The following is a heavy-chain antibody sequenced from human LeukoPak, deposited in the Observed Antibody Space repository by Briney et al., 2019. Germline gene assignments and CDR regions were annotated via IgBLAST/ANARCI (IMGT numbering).Heavy chain of an antibody. D-gene: IGHD6-13*01. CDR1: GFTFSSYS. CDR3: ARMDSSSWYFDY. J-gene: IGHJ4*02. Sequence: GGSLRLSCAASGFTFSSYSMNWVRQAPGKGLEWVSSISSSSSYIYYADSVKGRFTISRDNAKNSLYLQMNSLRAEDTAVCYCARMDSSSWYFDYWGQGTLVTGSS. V-gene: IGHV3-21*01. CDR2: ISSSSSYI.